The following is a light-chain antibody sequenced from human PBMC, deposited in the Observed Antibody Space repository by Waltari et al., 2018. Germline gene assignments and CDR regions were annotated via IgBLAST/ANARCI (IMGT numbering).Light chain of an antibody. V-gene: IGKV1-39*01. Sequence: DIQMTQSPSSLSASVGDRVTITCRASQRISSYLNWYQQKPGKAPKLLIYAASSLQSGVPSRVSGSGSGTDFTLTISSPQPEDFATYYCQQSYSSPRTFGQGTKVEIK. J-gene: IGKJ1*01. CDR3: QQSYSSPRT. CDR2: AAS. CDR1: QRISSY.